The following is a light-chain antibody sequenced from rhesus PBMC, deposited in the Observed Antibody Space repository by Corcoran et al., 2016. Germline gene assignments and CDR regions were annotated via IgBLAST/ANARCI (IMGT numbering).Light chain of an antibody. V-gene: IGKV1-22*01. CDR1: QSISSW. Sequence: DIQMTQSPSSLSASVGDTVTITCRASQSISSWLAWSQQKPGKAPKLLIYKASSLQSGVPSRFSGSGSGTDFTLTISSLQSEDFATYYCKQYTSSPYSFGQGTKVEIK. CDR2: KAS. J-gene: IGKJ2*01. CDR3: KQYTSSPYS.